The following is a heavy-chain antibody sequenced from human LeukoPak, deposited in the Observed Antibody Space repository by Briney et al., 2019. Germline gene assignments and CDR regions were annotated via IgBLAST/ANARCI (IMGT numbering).Heavy chain of an antibody. J-gene: IGHJ6*03. D-gene: IGHD3-3*01. CDR3: ARAYYDFWSGDMGIYYYYYMDV. V-gene: IGHV4-59*07. CDR2: IYYSGST. CDR1: GGSISSYY. Sequence: SDTLSLTCTVSGGSISSYYWSWIRQPPGKGLEWIGYIYYSGSTNYNPSLKSRVTISVDTSKNQFSLKLSSVTAADTAVYYCARAYYDFWSGDMGIYYYYYMDVWGKGTTVTVSS.